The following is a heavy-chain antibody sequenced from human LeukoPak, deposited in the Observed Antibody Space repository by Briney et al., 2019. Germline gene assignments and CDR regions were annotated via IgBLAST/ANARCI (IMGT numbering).Heavy chain of an antibody. D-gene: IGHD3-22*01. Sequence: SETLSLTCAVYGGSFSGYYWSWIRQPPGKGLEWIGEINHSGSTNYNPYLKSRVTISVDTSKNQFSLKLSSVTAADTAVYYCARVTMIVVVTWFDPWGQGTLVTVSS. J-gene: IGHJ5*02. V-gene: IGHV4-34*01. CDR3: ARVTMIVVVTWFDP. CDR1: GGSFSGYY. CDR2: INHSGST.